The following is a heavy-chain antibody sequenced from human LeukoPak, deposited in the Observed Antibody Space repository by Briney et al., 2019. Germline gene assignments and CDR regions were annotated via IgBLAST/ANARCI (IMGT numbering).Heavy chain of an antibody. D-gene: IGHD5/OR15-5a*01. J-gene: IGHJ4*02. CDR1: GFTFSSYW. CDR3: ARVNVCPPCHFDY. CDR2: ISPDGSST. V-gene: IGHV3-74*01. Sequence: PGGSLRLSCAASGFTFSSYWMHWVRQAPGKGLVWVSRISPDGSSTNYADSVKGRFTISRDNAKNTLYLQMNSLRAEDTAVYYCARVNVCPPCHFDYWGEGTLVTVSS.